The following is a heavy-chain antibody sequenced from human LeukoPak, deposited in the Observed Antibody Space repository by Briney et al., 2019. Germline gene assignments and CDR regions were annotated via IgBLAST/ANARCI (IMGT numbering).Heavy chain of an antibody. V-gene: IGHV3-7*01. CDR3: ARDNSANYYYYYYYMDV. D-gene: IGHD4-23*01. CDR2: IKQDGSEK. CDR1: GFTFSSYW. J-gene: IGHJ6*03. Sequence: PGGSLRLSCAASGFTFSSYWMSWVRQAPGKGLEWVANIKQDGSEKYYVDSVKGRFTISRDNAKNSLYLQMNSLRAEDTAVYYCARDNSANYYYYYYYMDVWGKGTTVTV.